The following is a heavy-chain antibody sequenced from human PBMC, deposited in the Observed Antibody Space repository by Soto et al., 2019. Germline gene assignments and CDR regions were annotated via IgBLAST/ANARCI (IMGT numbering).Heavy chain of an antibody. CDR3: AKASSAWYGSKNYYVDS. D-gene: IGHD6-19*01. CDR2: ISATGGTT. CDR1: GFTFSDYA. V-gene: IGHV3-23*01. Sequence: EVHLSESGGVVVQPGGSLRLSCVVSGFTFSDYAMDWVRQAPGKGLDWVSEISATGGTTNYADSVKGRYTISRDNSNNTLYLQLTNLRAEDTAMFYCAKASSAWYGSKNYYVDSWGPGALVTVSS. J-gene: IGHJ4*02.